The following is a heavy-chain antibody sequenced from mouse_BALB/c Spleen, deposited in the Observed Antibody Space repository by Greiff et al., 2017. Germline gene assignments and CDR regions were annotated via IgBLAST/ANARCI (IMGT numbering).Heavy chain of an antibody. J-gene: IGHJ1*01. CDR1: GYSITSDYA. CDR2: ISYSGST. V-gene: IGHV3-2*02. CDR3: ASPRYYGSKYWYFDV. Sequence: EVQLQESGPGLVKPSQSLSLTCTVTGYSITSDYAWNWIRQFPGNKLEWMGYISYSGSTSYNPSLKSRISITRDTSKNQFFLQLNSVTTEDTATYYCASPRYYGSKYWYFDVWGAGTTVTVSS. D-gene: IGHD1-1*01.